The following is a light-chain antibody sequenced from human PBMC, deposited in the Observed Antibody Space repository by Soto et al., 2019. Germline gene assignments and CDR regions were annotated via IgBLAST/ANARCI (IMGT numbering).Light chain of an antibody. V-gene: IGLV1-47*01. J-gene: IGLJ3*02. Sequence: QSVLSQPPSASGAPGQRVTISCSGSSSNIGSNFVYWYQQLPGTAPKLLIYRTDQRPSGVPDRFSGSKPGASVSLVISGLRSEDEADYYCAAWDNSLRWVFGGGTKVTVL. CDR3: AAWDNSLRWV. CDR1: SSNIGSNF. CDR2: RTD.